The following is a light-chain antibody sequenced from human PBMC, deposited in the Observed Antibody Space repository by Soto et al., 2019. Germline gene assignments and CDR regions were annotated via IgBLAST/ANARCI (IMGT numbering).Light chain of an antibody. CDR1: QYISTY. J-gene: IGKJ4*02. CDR2: SAS. V-gene: IGKV1-39*01. Sequence: DIQMTQSPSSLSASVVDRVTITFRASQYISTYLNWYRQKSGKAPEVLIYSASTLQSGVPSRFSGRGSGTDFTLTIIGLQSEDFATYYCQQSYTTPRTFGAGTKVDIK. CDR3: QQSYTTPRT.